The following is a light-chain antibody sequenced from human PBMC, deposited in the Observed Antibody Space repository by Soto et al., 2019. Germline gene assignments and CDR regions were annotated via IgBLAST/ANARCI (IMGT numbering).Light chain of an antibody. CDR2: GAS. J-gene: IGKJ1*01. CDR3: KQYNNWPGT. CDR1: QSVSTN. Sequence: EIVLTQSPATLSLSPGERATLSCRASQSVSTNLAWYQHKPGQAPRLLISGASTRATGLPARFSGSGSGTELTLTISSLQSEDFAVYYCKQYNNWPGTFGQGTKVDIK. V-gene: IGKV3-15*01.